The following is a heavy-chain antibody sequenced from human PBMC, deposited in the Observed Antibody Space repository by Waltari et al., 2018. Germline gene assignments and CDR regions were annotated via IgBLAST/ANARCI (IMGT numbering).Heavy chain of an antibody. CDR1: GGSISSSSYY. D-gene: IGHD6-13*01. Sequence: QLQLQESGPGLVKPSETLSLTCTVSGGSISSSSYYWGWIRQPPGKGLEWIGSIYYSGSTYYNPSLKSRVTISVDTSKNQFSLKLSSVTAADTAVYYCARREGIRGSSWNYWGQGTLVTVSS. CDR2: IYYSGST. J-gene: IGHJ4*02. V-gene: IGHV4-39*01. CDR3: ARREGIRGSSWNY.